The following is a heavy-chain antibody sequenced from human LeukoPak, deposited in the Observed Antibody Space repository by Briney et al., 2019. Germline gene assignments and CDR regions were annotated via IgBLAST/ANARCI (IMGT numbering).Heavy chain of an antibody. V-gene: IGHV3-23*01. Sequence: GGSLRLSCAVSGFTVSGNYMSWVRQAPGKGLEWVSSISGFTGRTYYADSVKGRVTISRDDSKSAVSLLMNSLRAEDTAVYYCAKDFGDFFPPLFDSWGHGTLVTVSS. CDR1: GFTVSGNY. CDR2: ISGFTGRT. J-gene: IGHJ4*01. CDR3: AKDFGDFFPPLFDS. D-gene: IGHD4-17*01.